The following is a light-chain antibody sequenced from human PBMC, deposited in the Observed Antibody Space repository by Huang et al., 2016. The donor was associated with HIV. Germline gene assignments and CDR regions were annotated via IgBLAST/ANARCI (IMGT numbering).Light chain of an antibody. Sequence: EIVLTQSPATLSLSPGERATLSCRASQSVSSALAWYQQKPGQAPRLLIYYASDRATGIPARFSGSGSGTDFTLTISSLEPEDFAVYYCQQRSNWPLTFGGGTKVDIK. CDR3: QQRSNWPLT. J-gene: IGKJ4*01. CDR1: QSVSSA. CDR2: YAS. V-gene: IGKV3-11*01.